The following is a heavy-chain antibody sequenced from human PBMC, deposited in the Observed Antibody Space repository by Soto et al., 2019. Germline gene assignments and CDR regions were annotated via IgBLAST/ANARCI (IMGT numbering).Heavy chain of an antibody. V-gene: IGHV4-34*01. D-gene: IGHD3-10*01. J-gene: IGHJ4*02. CDR3: ARGVPGY. Sequence: QVQLQQWGAGHLKPSETLSLTCAVYGGSFSGYDWSWVRQPPGKGLEWIGEINDSGSTNYNPSLKSRVIISVDTSKNQFSLKLSSVTAADTAVYYCARGVPGYWGQGTLVTVSS. CDR2: INDSGST. CDR1: GGSFSGYD.